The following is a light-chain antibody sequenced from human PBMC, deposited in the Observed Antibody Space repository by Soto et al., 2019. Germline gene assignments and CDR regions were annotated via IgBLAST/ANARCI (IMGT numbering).Light chain of an antibody. CDR1: ESVRNNS. CDR3: HHYGYGADT. CDR2: GAS. Sequence: ELILTQSPGTLSLSPGERATLSCRASESVRNNSLAWYQQHPGQAPRLLLFGASSRATGIPDRFTGTGSGSDFSLTISRLEPADSAVYFCHHYGYGADTFGQGTKLEIK. V-gene: IGKV3-20*01. J-gene: IGKJ2*01.